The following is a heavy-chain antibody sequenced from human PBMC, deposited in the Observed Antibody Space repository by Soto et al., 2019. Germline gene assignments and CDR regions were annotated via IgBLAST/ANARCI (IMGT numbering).Heavy chain of an antibody. Sequence: QTTLKESGPTLVKPTQTLTLTCTFSGFSLSTSGVGVGWIRQPPGKALEWLALIYWDDDKRYSPSLKSRLTITKDTSKNQVVLTMTNMDPVDTATYYCAHTLYGSGSYYSGVDAFDIWGQGTMVTVSS. J-gene: IGHJ3*02. V-gene: IGHV2-5*02. D-gene: IGHD3-10*01. CDR3: AHTLYGSGSYYSGVDAFDI. CDR1: GFSLSTSGVG. CDR2: IYWDDDK.